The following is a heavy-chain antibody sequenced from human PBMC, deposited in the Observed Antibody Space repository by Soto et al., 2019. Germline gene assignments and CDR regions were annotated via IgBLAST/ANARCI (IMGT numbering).Heavy chain of an antibody. J-gene: IGHJ4*02. CDR1: GVSISSSF. CDR3: AKSSCWYDY. V-gene: IGHV4-59*08. Sequence: PSETLSLNCTVSGVSISSSFWAWIRPPPGKGLEWIGYISDRGSTDSNPSLKSRVTISGDTSKTQFSLDLNSVTAADTTVYYCAKSSCWYDYWGQGTQVTVSS. D-gene: IGHD6-19*01. CDR2: ISDRGST.